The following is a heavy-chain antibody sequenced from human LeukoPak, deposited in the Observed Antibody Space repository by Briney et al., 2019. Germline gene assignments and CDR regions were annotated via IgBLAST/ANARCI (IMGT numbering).Heavy chain of an antibody. CDR1: GYIFTDYY. CDR3: ARDRWELPYYFDY. D-gene: IGHD1-26*01. Sequence: GASVKISCKTSGYIFTDYYIHWVRQAPGQGLEWMGILNSSGGSTTYAQKFEGRITMPRDASTSTVYMELRSLRSEDTAVYYCARDRWELPYYFDYGGQGTLVTVSS. CDR2: LNSSGGST. V-gene: IGHV1-46*01. J-gene: IGHJ4*02.